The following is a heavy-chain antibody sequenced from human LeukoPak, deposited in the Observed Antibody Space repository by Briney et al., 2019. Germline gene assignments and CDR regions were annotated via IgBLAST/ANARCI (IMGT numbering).Heavy chain of an antibody. CDR2: ISSSGSTI. V-gene: IGHV3-11*01. J-gene: IGHJ4*02. Sequence: LSLTCTVSGDSISSYYMSWIRQAPGKGLEWLSYISSSGSTIYYADSVKGRFTISRDNAKNSLSLQMNSLRAEDTAVYYCARDYYGSGSSLVDYWGQGTLVTVSS. CDR3: ARDYYGSGSSLVDY. CDR1: GDSISSYY. D-gene: IGHD3-10*01.